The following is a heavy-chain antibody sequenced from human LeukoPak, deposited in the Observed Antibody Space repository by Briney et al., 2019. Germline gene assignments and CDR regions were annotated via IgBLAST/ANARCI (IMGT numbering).Heavy chain of an antibody. Sequence: GGSLRLSCAASGITFRNYAMSWGRQGPGKGRDRGSSISGSGGGTFYADSVKGRFTISRDNSKNTLYLQMNSLRAEDTAVYYCAKNRYQLLPTFDSWGQGTLVTVSS. CDR3: AKNRYQLLPTFDS. CDR1: GITFRNYA. CDR2: ISGSGGGT. J-gene: IGHJ4*02. D-gene: IGHD2-2*01. V-gene: IGHV3-23*01.